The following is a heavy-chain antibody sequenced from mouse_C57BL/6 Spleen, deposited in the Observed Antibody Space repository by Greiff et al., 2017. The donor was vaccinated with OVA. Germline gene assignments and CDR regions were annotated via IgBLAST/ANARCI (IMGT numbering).Heavy chain of an antibody. CDR2: IYTGDGDT. Sequence: VKLMESGAELVKPGASVKISCKASGYAFSSYWMNWVKQRPGKGLEWIGKIYTGDGDTNYNGKFKGKATLTADKSASTAYMQLSSLTSEDSAVYFCASCPLLYSIDYWGQGTSVTVSS. D-gene: IGHD6-1*01. J-gene: IGHJ4*01. CDR1: GYAFSSYW. CDR3: ASCPLLYSIDY. V-gene: IGHV1-80*01.